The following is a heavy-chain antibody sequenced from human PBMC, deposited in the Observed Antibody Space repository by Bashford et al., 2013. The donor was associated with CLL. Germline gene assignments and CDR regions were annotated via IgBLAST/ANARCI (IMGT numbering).Heavy chain of an antibody. CDR3: ARGPMIVVVINPGEPYYYYYYGMDV. CDR1: GGSFSGYY. D-gene: IGHD3-22*01. J-gene: IGHJ6*04. CDR2: YNHSGST. Sequence: SETLSLTCAVYGGSFSGYYWSWIRQPPDGKGAWRWSWGKYNHSGSTNYNPSLKSRVTISVDTSKNQFSLKLSSVTAADTAVYYCARGPMIVVVINPGEPYYYYYYGMDVWAEGPTVTVSS. V-gene: IGHV4-34*01.